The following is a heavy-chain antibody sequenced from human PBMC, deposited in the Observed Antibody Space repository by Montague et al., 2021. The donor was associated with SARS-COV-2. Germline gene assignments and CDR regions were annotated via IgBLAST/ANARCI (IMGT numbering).Heavy chain of an antibody. Sequence: SLRLSCAASGFTFSDYGINWVRQAPGMGLEWFSYISATSRTIYYADSVKGRFTVSRDNAKNSLYLQMNSLRAEDTASYYCVRDPATGMDVWGLGTTVTVSS. CDR1: GFTFSDYG. V-gene: IGHV3-48*04. CDR2: ISATSRTI. J-gene: IGHJ6*02. CDR3: VRDPATGMDV.